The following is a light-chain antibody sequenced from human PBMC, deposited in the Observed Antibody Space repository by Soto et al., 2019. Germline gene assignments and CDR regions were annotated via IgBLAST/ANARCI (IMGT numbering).Light chain of an antibody. V-gene: IGLV2-8*01. Sequence: QSALTQSPSASGSPGQSVTISCTGTSSDVGAYNYVSWYQQHPGKAPKLMISEVNKRPSGVPDRFSGSKSGNTASLTVSGLQPEDEADYYCSSYGGPNNSNYVFGTGTKVTVL. CDR1: SSDVGAYNY. CDR2: EVN. J-gene: IGLJ1*01. CDR3: SSYGGPNNSNYV.